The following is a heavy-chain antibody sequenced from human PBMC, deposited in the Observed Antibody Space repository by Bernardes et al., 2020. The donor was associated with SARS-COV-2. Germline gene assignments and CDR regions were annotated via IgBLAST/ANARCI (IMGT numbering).Heavy chain of an antibody. CDR2: IYYSGST. J-gene: IGHJ4*02. D-gene: IGHD4-17*01. V-gene: IGHV4-59*01. Sequence: SETLSLTCTVSGGSISSYYWSRIRQPPGKGLEWIGYIYYSGSTNYNPSLKSRVTISVDTSKNQFSLKLSSVTAADTAVYYCARERSQRGLYYGMDVWGQGTTVFDYWGQGTLVTVSS. CDR1: GGSISSYY. CDR3: ARERSQRGLYYGMDVWGQGTTVFDY.